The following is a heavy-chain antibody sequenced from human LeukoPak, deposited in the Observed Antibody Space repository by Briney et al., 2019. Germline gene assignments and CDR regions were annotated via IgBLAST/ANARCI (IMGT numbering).Heavy chain of an antibody. D-gene: IGHD3-9*01. J-gene: IGHJ4*02. CDR2: ITWNSDDM. CDR1: GFTFDGYG. CDR3: TKVTDWRTGFDY. Sequence: GGSLRLSCAASGFTFDGYGMYWVRQAPGKGLEWVSGITWNSDDMAYADSVKGRFAISRDNAKNCLYLQMNSLRVEDTALYYCTKVTDWRTGFDYWGQGTLVTVSS. V-gene: IGHV3-9*01.